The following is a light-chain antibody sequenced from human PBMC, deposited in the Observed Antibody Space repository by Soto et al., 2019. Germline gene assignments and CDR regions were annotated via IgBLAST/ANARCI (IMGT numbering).Light chain of an antibody. CDR2: DVS. J-gene: IGLJ1*01. Sequence: QSALTQPRSVSGSPGQSVTISCTGTSSDVGGYNYVSWYQQHPGKAPKLMIYDVSERPSGVPDRFSGSKSGNTASLTISGLQAEDEADYYCCSYAGSYTFVCAPGTKVTVL. CDR1: SSDVGGYNY. V-gene: IGLV2-11*01. CDR3: CSYAGSYTFV.